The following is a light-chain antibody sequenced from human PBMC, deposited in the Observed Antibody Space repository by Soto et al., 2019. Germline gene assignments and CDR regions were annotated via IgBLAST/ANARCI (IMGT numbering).Light chain of an antibody. CDR2: VNGDGSH. V-gene: IGLV4-69*01. CDR1: SGHSSYA. Sequence: QSVLTQSPSASASLGASVKLTCTLNSGHSSYAIAWHQQQPETGPRFLMKVNGDGSHSRGDGIPDRFSGSSSGAERYLTISGLQSEDEADYYCQTWGTGVVFGGGTKLTVL. J-gene: IGLJ2*01. CDR3: QTWGTGVV.